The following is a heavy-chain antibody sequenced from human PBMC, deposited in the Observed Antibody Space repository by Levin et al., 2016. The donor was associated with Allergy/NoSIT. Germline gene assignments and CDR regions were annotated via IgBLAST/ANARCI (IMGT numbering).Heavy chain of an antibody. CDR2: INAGNGNT. J-gene: IGHJ4*02. CDR1: GYTFTSYA. D-gene: IGHD5-18*01. Sequence: ASVKVSCKASGYTFTSYAMHWVRQAPGQRLEWMGWINAGNGNTKYSQKFQGRVTITRDTSASTAYMELRSLRSDDTAVYYCARETAMVTPFDYWGQGTLVTVSS. V-gene: IGHV1-3*01. CDR3: ARETAMVTPFDY.